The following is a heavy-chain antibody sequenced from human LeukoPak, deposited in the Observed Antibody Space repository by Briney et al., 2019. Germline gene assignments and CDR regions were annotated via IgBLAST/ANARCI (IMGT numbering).Heavy chain of an antibody. Sequence: GGSLRLSCAASGFAVSNKYMTWVRQAPGKGLVWVSRINSDGSSTSYADSVKGRFTISRGNAKNTLYLQMNNLRAEDTAVYYCARDRGYAFDIWGQGTMVTVSS. J-gene: IGHJ3*02. CDR3: ARDRGYAFDI. V-gene: IGHV3-74*01. CDR1: GFAVSNKY. D-gene: IGHD5-12*01. CDR2: INSDGSST.